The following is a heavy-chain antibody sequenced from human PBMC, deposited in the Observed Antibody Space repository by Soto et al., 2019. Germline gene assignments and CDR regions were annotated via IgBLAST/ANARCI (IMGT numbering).Heavy chain of an antibody. Sequence: QVQLVESGGGVVQPGRSLRLSCAASGFTFSSYAMHWVRQAPGKGLEWVAVISYDGSNKYYADSVKGRFTISRDNSKNTLYLQMNSLGAEDTSLYYCASGLWFGELLSYWGQGTLVTVSS. V-gene: IGHV3-30-3*01. CDR3: ASGLWFGELLSY. D-gene: IGHD3-10*01. CDR1: GFTFSSYA. J-gene: IGHJ4*02. CDR2: ISYDGSNK.